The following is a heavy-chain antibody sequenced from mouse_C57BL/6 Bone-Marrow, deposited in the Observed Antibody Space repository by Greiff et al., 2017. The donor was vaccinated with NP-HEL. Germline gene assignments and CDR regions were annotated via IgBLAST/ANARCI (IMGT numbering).Heavy chain of an antibody. CDR3: ARIYYYGSSYAMDY. V-gene: IGHV1-80*01. Sequence: QVQLQQSGAELVKPGASVKISCKASGYAFSSYWMNWVKQRPGKGLEWIGQIYPGDGDTNYNGKFKGKATLTADKSSSTAYLPLSSLTSEDSAVYFCARIYYYGSSYAMDYWGQGTSVTVSS. D-gene: IGHD1-1*01. CDR1: GYAFSSYW. J-gene: IGHJ4*01. CDR2: IYPGDGDT.